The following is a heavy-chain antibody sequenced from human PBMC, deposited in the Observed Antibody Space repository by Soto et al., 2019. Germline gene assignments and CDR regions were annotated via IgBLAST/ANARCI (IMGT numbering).Heavy chain of an antibody. CDR2: IYPGDSDT. J-gene: IGHJ3*02. D-gene: IGHD2-15*01. Sequence: GESLKISCKGSGYSFTSYWIGWVRQMPGKGLEWMGIIYPGDSDTRYSPSFQGQVTISADKSISTAYLQWSSLKASDTAMYYCARSDIVVVVAAHPDAFDIWGQGTMVTVSS. V-gene: IGHV5-51*01. CDR1: GYSFTSYW. CDR3: ARSDIVVVVAAHPDAFDI.